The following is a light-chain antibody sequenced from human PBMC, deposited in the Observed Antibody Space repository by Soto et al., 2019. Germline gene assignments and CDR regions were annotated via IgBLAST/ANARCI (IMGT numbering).Light chain of an antibody. CDR2: GAS. J-gene: IGKJ3*01. V-gene: IGKV3-20*01. Sequence: EIVLTQSPGTLSLSPGERATLSCRASQSVSSSYLAWYQQKPGQAPRLLIYGASSRATGIPDTFSGSGSWRGFTLTNSRLVPEDYVEDYCQHYGSSRSTFGHGTKVDIK. CDR3: QHYGSSRST. CDR1: QSVSSSY.